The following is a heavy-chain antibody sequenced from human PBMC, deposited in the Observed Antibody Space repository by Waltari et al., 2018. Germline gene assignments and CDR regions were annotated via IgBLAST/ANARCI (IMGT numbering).Heavy chain of an antibody. CDR2: IIPIFGTA. Sequence: QVQLVQSGAEVKKPGSSVKVSFKASGGTFSSDAISWVRQAAGEGLEWMGGIIPIFGTANYAQKFQGRVTIPTDESTSTAYMELSSLRSEDTAVYYCARDGGPSSSWSDYYYGMDVWGQGTTVTVSS. CDR3: ARDGGPSSSWSDYYYGMDV. J-gene: IGHJ6*02. D-gene: IGHD6-13*01. V-gene: IGHV1-69*05. CDR1: GGTFSSDA.